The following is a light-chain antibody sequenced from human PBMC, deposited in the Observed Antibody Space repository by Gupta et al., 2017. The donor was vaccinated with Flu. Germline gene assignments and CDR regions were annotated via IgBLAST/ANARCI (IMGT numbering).Light chain of an antibody. J-gene: IGLJ3*02. Sequence: VTISCTGSSSNIGEGYNVNWYQHLPGAVPKLLIYTNSNRTSGVPDRFSASKSGTSATLAITRIQAEDEADYYCQSYYSSRSASVFGGGTKLTVL. CDR1: SSNIGEGYN. CDR3: QSYYSSRSASV. CDR2: TNS. V-gene: IGLV1-40*01.